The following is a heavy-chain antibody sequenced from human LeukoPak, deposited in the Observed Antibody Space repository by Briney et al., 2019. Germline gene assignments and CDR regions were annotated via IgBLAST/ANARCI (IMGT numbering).Heavy chain of an antibody. Sequence: SETLSLTCTVSGGSISSSSYYWGWIRQPPGKGLEWIGSIYYSGSTYYNPSLKSRVTISLDTSKNQFSLKLSSVTAADTAVYYCARRYELGTYYFDYWGQGTLVTVSS. V-gene: IGHV4-39*01. J-gene: IGHJ4*02. D-gene: IGHD7-27*01. CDR1: GGSISSSSYY. CDR3: ARRYELGTYYFDY. CDR2: IYYSGST.